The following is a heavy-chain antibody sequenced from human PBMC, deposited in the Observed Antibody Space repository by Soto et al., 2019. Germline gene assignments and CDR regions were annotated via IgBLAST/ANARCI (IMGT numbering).Heavy chain of an antibody. CDR3: GRGPSPRAPAGGTPYYYAMDV. CDR2: MNPISGAT. CDR1: GYDFTAYD. J-gene: IGHJ6*02. D-gene: IGHD6-13*01. Sequence: ASVKVSCKASGYDFTAYDINWVRQASGQGLEWMGWMNPISGATGTARRFQGRVSLSRNTATGTAYLELTSLRSDDTAVYYCGRGPSPRAPAGGTPYYYAMDVWGQGTTVTVSS. V-gene: IGHV1-8*02.